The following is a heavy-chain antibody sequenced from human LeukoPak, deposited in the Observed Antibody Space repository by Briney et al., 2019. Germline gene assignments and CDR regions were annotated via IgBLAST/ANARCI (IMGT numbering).Heavy chain of an antibody. Sequence: PGGSLRLSCAASGFTFSNYVMHWVRQAPGKGLEWVAVISYDGSNKYYADSVKGRFTISRDNSKNTLYLQMNSLRAEDTAVYYCARGLRYFAAAFDYWGQGTLVTVSS. CDR3: ARGLRYFAAAFDY. J-gene: IGHJ4*02. D-gene: IGHD3-9*01. CDR2: ISYDGSNK. CDR1: GFTFSNYV. V-gene: IGHV3-30*03.